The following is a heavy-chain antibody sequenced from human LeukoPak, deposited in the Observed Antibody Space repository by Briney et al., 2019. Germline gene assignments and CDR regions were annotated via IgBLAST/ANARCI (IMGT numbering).Heavy chain of an antibody. V-gene: IGHV4-30-2*01. CDR2: IYHSGST. CDR3: ARGTSGGDGDPWFDP. J-gene: IGHJ5*02. Sequence: SETLSLTCAVSGVSISSGGYSWSWIRQPPGKGLEWIGYIYHSGSTYYNPSLKSRVTISVDRSKNQFSLKLSSVTAADTAVYYCARGTSGGDGDPWFDPWGQGTLVTVSS. D-gene: IGHD2-21*02. CDR1: GVSISSGGYS.